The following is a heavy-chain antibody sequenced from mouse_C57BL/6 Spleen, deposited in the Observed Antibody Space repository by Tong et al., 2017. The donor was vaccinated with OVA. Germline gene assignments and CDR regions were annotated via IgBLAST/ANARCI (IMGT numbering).Heavy chain of an antibody. CDR2: INPYNGGT. D-gene: IGHD2-4*01. V-gene: IGHV1-19*01. J-gene: IGHJ1*03. Sequence: EVQLQESGPVLVKPGASVKMSCKASGYTFTDYYMNWVKQSHGKSLEWIGVINPYNGGTSYNQKFKGKATLTVDKSSSTAYMELNSLTSEDSAVYYCARHQGYDYDSWYFDVWGTGTTVTVSS. CDR3: ARHQGYDYDSWYFDV. CDR1: GYTFTDYY.